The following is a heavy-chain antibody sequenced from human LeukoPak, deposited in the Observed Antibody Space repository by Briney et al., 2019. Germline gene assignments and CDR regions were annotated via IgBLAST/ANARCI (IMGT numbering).Heavy chain of an antibody. V-gene: IGHV1-18*01. J-gene: IGHJ4*02. Sequence: ASVKVSRKASGYTFTNYGITWVRQAPGQGLEWMGWISAYNGNTNYAQKLQGRVIMTTDTSTSTAYMELRSLRSDDTAVYYCARKIPSYCSSSTCYTYFDYWGQGTLVTVSS. CDR1: GYTFTNYG. CDR3: ARKIPSYCSSSTCYTYFDY. CDR2: ISAYNGNT. D-gene: IGHD2-2*02.